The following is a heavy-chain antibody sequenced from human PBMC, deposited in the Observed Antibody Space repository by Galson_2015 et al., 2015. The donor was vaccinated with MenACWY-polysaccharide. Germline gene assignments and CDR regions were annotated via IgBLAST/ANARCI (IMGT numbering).Heavy chain of an antibody. CDR3: AKRAPMVTSLFYGMDV. CDR2: TRDKARSYTT. CDR1: GFTFSDHY. J-gene: IGHJ6*02. Sequence: SLRLSCAASGFTFSDHYLDWVRQTPGKGLEWVGRTRDKARSYTTEYAASVKGRFTISRDDSENSVYLQMNSLRAEDTAVYYCAKRAPMVTSLFYGMDVWGQGTTVTVSS. D-gene: IGHD4/OR15-4a*01. V-gene: IGHV3-72*01.